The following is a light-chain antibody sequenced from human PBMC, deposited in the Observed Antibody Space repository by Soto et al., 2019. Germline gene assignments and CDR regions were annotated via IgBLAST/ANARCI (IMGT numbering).Light chain of an antibody. J-gene: IGLJ2*01. CDR2: EDN. V-gene: IGLV6-57*04. CDR3: QSYDSSNLV. CDR1: SGSIASNY. Sequence: NFMLTQPHSVSESPGKTVTISCTRSSGSIASNYVQWYQQRPGGAPTTVIYEDNQRPSGVPDRFSGSIDSSSNSASLTISGLKTEDEADYYCQSYDSSNLVFGGGTKLTVL.